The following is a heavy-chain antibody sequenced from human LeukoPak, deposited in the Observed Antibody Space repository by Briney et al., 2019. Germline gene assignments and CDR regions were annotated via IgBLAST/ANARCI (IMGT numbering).Heavy chain of an antibody. D-gene: IGHD2-21*02. CDR2: INHSGYT. Sequence: SETLSLTCAVSGVSFDDYYWSWVRQTPGKGLEWIGEINHSGYTNDSPSLKSRVTLSIDTSRKQFSLNLRSVTVADTGIYYCTRMTAGYDYWGQGTLVTVSS. J-gene: IGHJ4*02. CDR3: TRMTAGYDY. V-gene: IGHV4-34*01. CDR1: GVSFDDYY.